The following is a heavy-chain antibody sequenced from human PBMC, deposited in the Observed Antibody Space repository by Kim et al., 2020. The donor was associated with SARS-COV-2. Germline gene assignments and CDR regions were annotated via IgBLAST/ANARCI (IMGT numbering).Heavy chain of an antibody. J-gene: IGHJ6*02. Sequence: NPSPRDAVHISLDTSKNQFSLKRSSVTAADTAVYYCARFTSWYYYYGMDVWGQGTTVTVSS. V-gene: IGHV4-4*08. D-gene: IGHD6-13*01. CDR3: ARFTSWYYYYGMDV.